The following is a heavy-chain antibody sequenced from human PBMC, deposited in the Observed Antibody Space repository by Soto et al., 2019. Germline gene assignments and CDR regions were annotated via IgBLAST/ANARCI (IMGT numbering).Heavy chain of an antibody. Sequence: EVQLLESGGGLVQPGGSLRLSCAASGFTFSSYAMSWVRQAPGKGLEWVSAISGSGGSTYYADSVKGRFTISRDNSKTTLYLQMNSLRAEDTAVYYCAKDGGSAFVYYYYMDVWGKGTTVTVSS. V-gene: IGHV3-23*01. CDR3: AKDGGSAFVYYYYMDV. J-gene: IGHJ6*03. CDR1: GFTFSSYA. D-gene: IGHD3-16*01. CDR2: ISGSGGST.